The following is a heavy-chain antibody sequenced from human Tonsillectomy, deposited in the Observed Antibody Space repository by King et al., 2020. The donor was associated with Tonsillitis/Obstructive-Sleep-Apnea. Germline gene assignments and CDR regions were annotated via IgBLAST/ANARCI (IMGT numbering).Heavy chain of an antibody. D-gene: IGHD3-22*01. CDR2: ISYDGSNK. CDR1: GFTFSSYG. CDR3: AENYYDSSGYDLYDDYYGMDV. V-gene: IGHV3-30*03. Sequence: VQLVESGGGVVQPGRSLRLSCAASGFTFSSYGMHWVRQAPGKGLEWVAVISYDGSNKYYADSVKGRFTISRDNSKNTLYLQMNSLRAEDTAVYYRAENYYDSSGYDLYDDYYGMDVWGQGTTVTVSS. J-gene: IGHJ6*02.